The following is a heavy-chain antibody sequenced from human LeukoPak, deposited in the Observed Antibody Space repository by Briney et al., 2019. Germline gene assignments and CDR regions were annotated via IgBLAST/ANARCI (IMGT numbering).Heavy chain of an antibody. D-gene: IGHD6-13*01. CDR1: GFTFSSYC. J-gene: IGHJ3*02. V-gene: IGHV3-33*06. Sequence: GRSLRLSCAASGFTFSSYCMHWVRQAPGKGLEWVAVIWYDGSNKYYADSVKGRFTISRDNSKNTLYLQMNSLRAEHTAVYYCAKERAAAGTGDAFDIWGQGTMVTVSS. CDR3: AKERAAAGTGDAFDI. CDR2: IWYDGSNK.